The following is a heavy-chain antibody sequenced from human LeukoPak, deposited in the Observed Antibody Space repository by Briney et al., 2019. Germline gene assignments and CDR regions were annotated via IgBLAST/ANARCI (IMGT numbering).Heavy chain of an antibody. J-gene: IGHJ6*02. D-gene: IGHD1-1*01. V-gene: IGHV3-64*01. CDR3: ARWYNSLDV. Sequence: GGSLRLSCAASGFTFKNSAMHWVRQAPGKGLEYVSGISSNGGSTYYANAVKGRFTISRDNSKNTVYLQMGSLRIEDMAVYYCARWYNSLDVWGQGTTVTVSS. CDR2: ISSNGGST. CDR1: GFTFKNSA.